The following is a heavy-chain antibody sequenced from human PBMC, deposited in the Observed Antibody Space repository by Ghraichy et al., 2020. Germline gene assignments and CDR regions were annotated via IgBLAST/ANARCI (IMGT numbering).Heavy chain of an antibody. V-gene: IGHV4-39*01. CDR1: DGSISSNNYY. D-gene: IGHD2-2*01. CDR2: IYYSGST. J-gene: IGHJ6*03. Sequence: SETLSLTCTVSDGSISSNNYYWGWIRQPPGKGLEWIGSIYYSGSTYYNPSLKSRVTISVDTSKSQFSLKLSSVTAADTAVYYCARLTRSAYYYKDVWGKGTPVTVPS. CDR3: ARLTRSAYYYKDV.